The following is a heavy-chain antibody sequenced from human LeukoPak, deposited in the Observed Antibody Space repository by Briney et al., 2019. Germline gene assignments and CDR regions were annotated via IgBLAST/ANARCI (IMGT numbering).Heavy chain of an antibody. D-gene: IGHD5-12*01. Sequence: PGGSLRLSCAASGFTFSSYGMHWVRQAPGKGLEWVAVISYDGSNKYYADSVKGRFTISRDNSKNTLYLQMNSLRAEDTAVYYCAKEQARDIVATAPLDYWGQGTLVTVSS. V-gene: IGHV3-30*18. J-gene: IGHJ4*02. CDR2: ISYDGSNK. CDR3: AKEQARDIVATAPLDY. CDR1: GFTFSSYG.